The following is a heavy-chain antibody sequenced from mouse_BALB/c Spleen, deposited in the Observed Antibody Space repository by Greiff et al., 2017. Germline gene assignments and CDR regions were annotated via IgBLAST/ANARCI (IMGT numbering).Heavy chain of an antibody. CDR2: IWDGGST. CDR1: GFSLTSYG. D-gene: IGHD1-1*02. CDR3: ARVDWYRYYAMDY. Sequence: VKLMESGPGLVAPSQSLSITCTVSGFSLTSYGVHWVRQPPGKGLEWLGVIWDGGSTNYNSALMSRLSISKDYSKSQVFLKMNSLQTDDTAIYYCARVDWYRYYAMDYWGQGTSVTVSS. V-gene: IGHV2-9*02. J-gene: IGHJ4*01.